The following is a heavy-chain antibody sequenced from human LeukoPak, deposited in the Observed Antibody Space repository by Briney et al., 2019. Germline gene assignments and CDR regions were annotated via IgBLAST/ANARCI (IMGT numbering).Heavy chain of an antibody. CDR3: ARGGYFDSGHGFNI. CDR1: GFTFSTYW. V-gene: IGHV3-7*01. J-gene: IGHJ3*02. Sequence: GGSLRLSCAVSGFTFSTYWMCWVRQAPGKGLEWVANIKQDGSEKYYVDSVKGRFTISRGNAKNSLHLQMNSLRAEDTAVYYCARGGYFDSGHGFNIWGQGTTGTVSS. CDR2: IKQDGSEK. D-gene: IGHD3-9*01.